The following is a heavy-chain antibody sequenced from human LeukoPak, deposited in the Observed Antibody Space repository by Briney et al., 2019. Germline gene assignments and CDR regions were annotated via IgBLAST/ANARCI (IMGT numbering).Heavy chain of an antibody. J-gene: IGHJ4*02. Sequence: ASVKVSCKVSGYTLTELSMHWVRQAPGKGLEWMGGFDPEDGETIYAQKFQGRVTMTEDTSTDTAYMELSSLRSEDTAVYYCATLLPYCSSTSRSDPNNYWGQGTLVTVSS. CDR3: ATLLPYCSSTSRSDPNNY. D-gene: IGHD2-2*01. CDR1: GYTLTELS. V-gene: IGHV1-24*01. CDR2: FDPEDGET.